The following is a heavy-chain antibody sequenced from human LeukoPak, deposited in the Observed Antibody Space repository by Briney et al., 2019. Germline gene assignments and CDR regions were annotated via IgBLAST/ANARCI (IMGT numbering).Heavy chain of an antibody. Sequence: ASVKVSCKVSGYTLTELSMHWVRQAPGKGLEWMGGFDSEEGETIYAQKFQGRVTMTEDTSTDTAYMELSSLRSEDTAVYYCATAPNWNDAPFDYWGQGTLVTVSS. CDR2: FDSEEGET. D-gene: IGHD1-20*01. CDR1: GYTLTELS. V-gene: IGHV1-24*01. J-gene: IGHJ4*02. CDR3: ATAPNWNDAPFDY.